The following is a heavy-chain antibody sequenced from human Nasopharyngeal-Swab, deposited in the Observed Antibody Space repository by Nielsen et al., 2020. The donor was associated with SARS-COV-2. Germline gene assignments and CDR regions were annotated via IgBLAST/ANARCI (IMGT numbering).Heavy chain of an antibody. V-gene: IGHV1-18*04. D-gene: IGHD6-19*01. CDR2: ISAYNGNT. J-gene: IGHJ6*03. CDR3: ARDFGSGWLDYYYYYMDV. CDR1: GYTFTSYG. Sequence: ASVKVSCKASGYTFTSYGISWVRQAPGQGLEWMGWISAYNGNTNYAQKLQGRVTMTTDTSTSTAYMELRSLRSDDTAVYYCARDFGSGWLDYYYYYMDVWGKGTTVTVSS.